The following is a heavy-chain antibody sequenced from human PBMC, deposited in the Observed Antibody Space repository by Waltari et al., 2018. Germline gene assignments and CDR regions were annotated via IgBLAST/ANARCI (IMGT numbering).Heavy chain of an antibody. D-gene: IGHD6-19*01. CDR2: IYFRGST. V-gene: IGHV4-39*01. CDR1: GGSISSSSYY. J-gene: IGHJ4*02. Sequence: QLQLQESGPGLVKPSETLSLTCTVSGGSISSSSYYWGWIRQPPGKGLEWIGSIYFRGSTYDNRARKNVFNISVETSKIQFYLKLSSVTGADTAVYDCARLVVAGRPFDYWGQGTLVTVSS. CDR3: ARLVVAGRPFDY.